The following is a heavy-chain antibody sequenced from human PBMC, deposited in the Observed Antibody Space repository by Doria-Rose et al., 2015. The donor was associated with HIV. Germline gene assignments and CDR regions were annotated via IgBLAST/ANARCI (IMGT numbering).Heavy chain of an antibody. V-gene: IGHV3-9*01. J-gene: IGHJ6*03. CDR3: AKAPIIGPKYYFYMDV. D-gene: IGHD3-3*01. CDR1: GFSFESYA. CDR2: ISRDSGAK. Sequence: VQLVQSGGGLVQPGRSLRLSRVGSGFSFESYAMHWVRLAPGKGLEWVAGISRDSGAKGNADSVEVRFTISRDNAKKSVYLEMRSLRPEDTAFYYCAKAPIIGPKYYFYMDVWGKGTSVTVSS.